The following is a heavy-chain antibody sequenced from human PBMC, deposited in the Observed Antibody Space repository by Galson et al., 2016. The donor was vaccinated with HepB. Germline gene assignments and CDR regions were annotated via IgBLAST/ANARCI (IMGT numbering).Heavy chain of an antibody. CDR3: AKGSYGDYYWSGMDV. CDR2: IRGSGSDT. J-gene: IGHJ6*02. CDR1: GFTFSSYG. Sequence: SLRLSCAASGFTFSSYGMTWVRQAPGKGLECVSTIRGSGSDTYYADSVKGRFTVSRDNSKNTLDLQMNNVRADDSAVYYCAKGSYGDYYWSGMDVWGQGTTVTVSS. D-gene: IGHD4-17*01. V-gene: IGHV3-23*01.